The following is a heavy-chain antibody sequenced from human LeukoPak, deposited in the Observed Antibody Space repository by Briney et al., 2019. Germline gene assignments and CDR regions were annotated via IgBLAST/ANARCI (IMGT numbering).Heavy chain of an antibody. CDR1: GITFSNYN. D-gene: IGHD3-10*01. CDR3: VKDSGKSYMDV. Sequence: GGSLRLSCAAPGITFSNYNMNWVRQAPGKGLEWISSITSSSSYTFYADSVKGRFTISRDNAKNSLYLQMNSLRAEDTAVYYCVKDSGKSYMDVWGKGTTVTISS. V-gene: IGHV3-21*01. CDR2: ITSSSSYT. J-gene: IGHJ6*03.